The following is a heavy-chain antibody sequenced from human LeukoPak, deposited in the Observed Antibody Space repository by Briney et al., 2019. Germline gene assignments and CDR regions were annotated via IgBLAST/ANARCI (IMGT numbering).Heavy chain of an antibody. Sequence: PGGSLRLSCAASGFTFSSYAMSWVRQAPGKGLEWVSAISGSGGSTYYADSVKGRFTISRDNSKNTLYLQMNSLRAEDTAVYYCVREKPLLRYFDWSPTAFDIWGQGTMVTVSS. J-gene: IGHJ3*02. CDR1: GFTFSSYA. D-gene: IGHD3-9*01. CDR2: ISGSGGST. V-gene: IGHV3-23*01. CDR3: VREKPLLRYFDWSPTAFDI.